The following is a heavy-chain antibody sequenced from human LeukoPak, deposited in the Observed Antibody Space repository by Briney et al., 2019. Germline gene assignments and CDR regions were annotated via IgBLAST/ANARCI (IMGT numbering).Heavy chain of an antibody. V-gene: IGHV3-23*01. D-gene: IGHD1-20*01. CDR3: VMSITGETFGYFDY. J-gene: IGHJ4*02. CDR1: GFPFSNYA. CDR2: ITGSGIDT. Sequence: GRSVRLSCATSGFPFSNYAMRWVRQVPAKGLEWVLGITGSGIDTFYADSVKGRFTISRDNSKNTLHLQMNSLRADDTALYYCVMSITGETFGYFDYWSQGTLVTVSS.